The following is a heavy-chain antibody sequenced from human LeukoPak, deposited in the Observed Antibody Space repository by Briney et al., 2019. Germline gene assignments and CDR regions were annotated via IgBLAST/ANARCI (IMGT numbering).Heavy chain of an antibody. D-gene: IGHD6-13*01. V-gene: IGHV4-59*01. Sequence: ASETLSLTCTVSGGSISSYYWSWIRQPPGKGLEWIGYIYYSGSTNYNPSLKSRVTISVDTSKNQFSLKLSSVTAADTAVYYCAQGIAAAGSFYFDYWGQGTLVTVSS. CDR2: IYYSGST. J-gene: IGHJ4*02. CDR3: AQGIAAAGSFYFDY. CDR1: GGSISSYY.